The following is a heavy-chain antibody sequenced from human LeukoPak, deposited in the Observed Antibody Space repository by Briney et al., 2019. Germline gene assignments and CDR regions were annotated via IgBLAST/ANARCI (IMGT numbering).Heavy chain of an antibody. V-gene: IGHV3-23*01. Sequence: GGSLRLSCAASGFTFYSHAMTWVRQAPGKGLEWVASISGSGISTYYADSVKGRFTISRDNSKNTLNLQMNSLRAEDTAVYYCARYLTGWSSAFDIWGQGTMVTVSS. J-gene: IGHJ3*02. CDR2: ISGSGIST. CDR3: ARYLTGWSSAFDI. D-gene: IGHD6-19*01. CDR1: GFTFYSHA.